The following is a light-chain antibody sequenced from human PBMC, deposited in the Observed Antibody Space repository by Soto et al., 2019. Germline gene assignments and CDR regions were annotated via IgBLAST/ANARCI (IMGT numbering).Light chain of an antibody. CDR1: QGISNF. J-gene: IGKJ4*01. CDR3: QKYKSAPSLA. Sequence: DIQMTQSPSSLPASVGDRVTITCRASQGISNFLAWYQNKPGKVPKLLIYAASTLQLGVPSRFSDSGSGTDFTLTISSLQPADVATYYCQKYKSAPSLAFGGGTKVEIK. CDR2: AAS. V-gene: IGKV1-27*01.